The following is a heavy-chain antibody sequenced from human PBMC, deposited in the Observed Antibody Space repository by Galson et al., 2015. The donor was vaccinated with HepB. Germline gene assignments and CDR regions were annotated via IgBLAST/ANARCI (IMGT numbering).Heavy chain of an antibody. Sequence: SVKVSCKASGYTFTSYYMHWVRQAPGQGLEWMGIINPSGGSTSYAQKFQGRVTMTRDTSTSTVYKELSSLRSEDTAVYYCARDFLNQQCLGYWGQGTLVTVSS. D-gene: IGHD6-19*01. CDR1: GYTFTSYY. CDR2: INPSGGST. J-gene: IGHJ4*02. CDR3: ARDFLNQQCLGY. V-gene: IGHV1-46*01.